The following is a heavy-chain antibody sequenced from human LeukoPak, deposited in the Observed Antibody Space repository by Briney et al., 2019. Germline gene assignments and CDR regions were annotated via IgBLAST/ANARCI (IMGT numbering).Heavy chain of an antibody. D-gene: IGHD3-10*01. J-gene: IGHJ4*02. CDR2: INPNSGGT. Sequence: ASVKVSCKASGYTFTGYYMHWVRQAPGQGLEWMGWINPNSGGTNYAQKFQGRVTMTRDTSISTAYMELSRLRFDDTAVYYCARGNLVRGVIPFWGQGTLVTVSS. CDR3: ARGNLVRGVIPF. CDR1: GYTFTGYY. V-gene: IGHV1-2*02.